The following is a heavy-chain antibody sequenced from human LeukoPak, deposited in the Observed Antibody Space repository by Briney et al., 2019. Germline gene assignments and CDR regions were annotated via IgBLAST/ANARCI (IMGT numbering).Heavy chain of an antibody. CDR1: GYTFTSYD. Sequence: ASVKVSCKASGYTFTSYDINWVRQATGQGLEWMGWMNPNSGNTGYAQKFQGRDNMTRNTSISTAYMELSSLESEDTAVYYCARRRSGSSGPPSDHWGQGTLVTVSS. CDR2: MNPNSGNT. J-gene: IGHJ4*02. CDR3: ARRRSGSSGPPSDH. V-gene: IGHV1-8*01. D-gene: IGHD6-6*01.